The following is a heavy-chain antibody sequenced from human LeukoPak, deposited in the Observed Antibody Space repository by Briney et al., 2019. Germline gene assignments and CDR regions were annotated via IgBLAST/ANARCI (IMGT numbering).Heavy chain of an antibody. J-gene: IGHJ4*02. CDR3: ARPYYYDSTGYYQYYFDY. Sequence: ASVTVSCKASGYTFTSYGISWVRQAPGQGLEWMGWISAYNGNTNYAQKLQGRVTITTDTSTSTAYMELRSLRSDDTAVYYCARPYYYDSTGYYQYYFDYWGQGTLVTVSS. CDR1: GYTFTSYG. V-gene: IGHV1-18*01. D-gene: IGHD3-22*01. CDR2: ISAYNGNT.